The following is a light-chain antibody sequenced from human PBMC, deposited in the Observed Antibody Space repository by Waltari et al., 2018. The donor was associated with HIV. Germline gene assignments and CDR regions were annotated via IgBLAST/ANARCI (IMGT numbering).Light chain of an antibody. Sequence: SYELTQPPSVSVSPGQTARIPCSGDKLGDKYASWYQQRPGQSPIVVIHQDTKRPSGIPERFSGANSGNTATLTVSGTQAMDEADYYCQAWDSNTVVFGGGTKLTVL. J-gene: IGLJ2*01. CDR1: KLGDKY. CDR2: QDT. V-gene: IGLV3-1*01. CDR3: QAWDSNTVV.